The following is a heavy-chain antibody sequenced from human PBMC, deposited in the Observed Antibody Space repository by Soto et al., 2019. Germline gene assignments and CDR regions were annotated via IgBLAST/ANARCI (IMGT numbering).Heavy chain of an antibody. CDR3: ARDVNDSSGSQGFDY. J-gene: IGHJ4*02. D-gene: IGHD3-22*01. Sequence: SLSLTCTVIGDSCSSNNYYWSWILQRPGKGLEWIGYIHYSGDSYDNPSLTSRITMSMDVSKNQFSLNLRSVTAADTAIYYCARDVNDSSGSQGFDYWGQGTLVTVSS. V-gene: IGHV4-31*03. CDR1: GDSCSSNNYY. CDR2: IHYSGDS.